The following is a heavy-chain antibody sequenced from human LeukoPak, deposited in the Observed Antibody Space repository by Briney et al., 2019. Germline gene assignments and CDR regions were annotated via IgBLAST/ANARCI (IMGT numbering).Heavy chain of an antibody. V-gene: IGHV3-23*01. CDR2: IRGNGATT. D-gene: IGHD6-19*01. CDR1: GITFSSHA. CDR3: AKAYHDSGCLIDY. J-gene: IGHJ4*02. Sequence: PGGSLRLSCAASGITFSSHAMTWVRQAPGKGLEWVAAIRGNGATTDYADSVKGRFTISRDNSKSTLYLQMNSLRAEDTAVYYCAKAYHDSGCLIDYWCQGTLVTVSS.